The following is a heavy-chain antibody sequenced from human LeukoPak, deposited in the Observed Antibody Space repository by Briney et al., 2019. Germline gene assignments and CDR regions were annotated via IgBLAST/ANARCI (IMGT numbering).Heavy chain of an antibody. J-gene: IGHJ4*02. CDR3: ARGLDYVALKQYYFDY. CDR2: INHSGSI. D-gene: IGHD3-16*01. V-gene: IGHV4-34*01. Sequence: SETLSLTCAVYGGSFSGYYWSWIRQPPGKGLEWIGEINHSGSINYNPSLKSRVTISVDTSKNQFSLKLSSVTAADTAVYYCARGLDYVALKQYYFDYWGQGTLVTVSS. CDR1: GGSFSGYY.